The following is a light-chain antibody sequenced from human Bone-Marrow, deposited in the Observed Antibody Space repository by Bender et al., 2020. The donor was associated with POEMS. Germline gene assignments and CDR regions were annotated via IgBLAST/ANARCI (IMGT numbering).Light chain of an antibody. V-gene: IGLV3-1*01. CDR2: RNK. CDR3: QVWDSSTASYV. CDR1: KLGRNF. Sequence: SSELTQPPSVTVSPGQTANIPCSGDKLGRNFAYWFQQKPGQSPVLVMSRNKQRPSGIPERFSGSNSGNTATLTITGTQAMDEADYYCQVWDSSTASYVFGTGTTVTVL. J-gene: IGLJ1*01.